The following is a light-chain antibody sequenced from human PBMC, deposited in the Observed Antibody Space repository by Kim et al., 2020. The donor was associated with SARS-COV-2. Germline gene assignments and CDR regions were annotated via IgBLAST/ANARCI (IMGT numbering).Light chain of an antibody. Sequence: GVSNRFSGSKSGNTASLTIAGLQAEDEADYYCASYPRDNPLIFGGGTQLTVL. J-gene: IGLJ2*01. CDR3: ASYPRDNPLI. V-gene: IGLV2-14*01.